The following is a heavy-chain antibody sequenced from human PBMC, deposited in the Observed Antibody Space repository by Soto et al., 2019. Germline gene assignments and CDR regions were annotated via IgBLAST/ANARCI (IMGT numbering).Heavy chain of an antibody. CDR1: GFTFSGYA. D-gene: IGHD6-25*01. CDR2: ISSSSATM. CDR3: ARDYSSVWYFDY. V-gene: IGHV3-48*01. J-gene: IGHJ4*02. Sequence: GGSLRLSCAASGFTFSGYAMSWVRQAPGKGLEWVSAISSSSATMYYADSVKGRFTISRDNAKNSLYLQMNSLRAEDTAVYYCARDYSSVWYFDYWGQGTLVTVSS.